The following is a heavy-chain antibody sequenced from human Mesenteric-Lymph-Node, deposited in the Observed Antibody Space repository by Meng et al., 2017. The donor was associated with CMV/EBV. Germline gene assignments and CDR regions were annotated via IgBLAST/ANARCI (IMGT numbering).Heavy chain of an antibody. CDR3: VNWGYCSSSTCYGMD. V-gene: IGHV3-30*02. CDR1: GFTFSSYS. Sequence: GESLKISCAASGFTFSSYSMNWVRQAPGKGLEWVAFIRNDGSNKYYADSVKGRFTISRDNSKNTLFLQMDSLRPEDTAVYYCVNWGYCSSSTCYGMDWGQGALVTVSS. CDR2: IRNDGSNK. J-gene: IGHJ4*02. D-gene: IGHD2-2*01.